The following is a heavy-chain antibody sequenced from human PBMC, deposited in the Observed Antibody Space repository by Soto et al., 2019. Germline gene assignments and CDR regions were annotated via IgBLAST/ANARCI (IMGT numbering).Heavy chain of an antibody. J-gene: IGHJ4*02. CDR3: ATSSTAFDY. CDR2: ITTDKGKT. CDR1: GYTFTSYG. V-gene: IGHV1-18*01. Sequence: QVQLVQSGPEVKKPGASVKVSCKTSGYTFTSYGISWVRQAPGQGLEWMGWITTDKGKTTYAQKFQGRVTMTTNTSTSTAYMELRSLRSDDTAVYYCATSSTAFDYWGQGTLVAVSS.